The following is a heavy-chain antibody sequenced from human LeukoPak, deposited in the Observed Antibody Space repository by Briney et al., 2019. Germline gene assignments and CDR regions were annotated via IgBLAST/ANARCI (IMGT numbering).Heavy chain of an antibody. J-gene: IGHJ4*02. CDR3: AREDIRDGYNFSFDY. V-gene: IGHV4-61*02. CDR2: IYTSGST. CDR1: GGSISSGSYY. D-gene: IGHD5-24*01. Sequence: PSETLSLTYTVSGGSISSGSYYWSWIRQPDGKGLEWIGRIYTSGSTNYNPPLKSRVTISVDTSKNQFSLKLSSVTAADTAVYYCAREDIRDGYNFSFDYWGQGTLVTVSS.